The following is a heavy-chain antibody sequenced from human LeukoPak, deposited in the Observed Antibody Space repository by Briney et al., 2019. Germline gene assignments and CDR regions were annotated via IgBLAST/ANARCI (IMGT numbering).Heavy chain of an antibody. CDR2: INHSGRT. J-gene: IGHJ5*02. Sequence: SETLSLTCAVYGGSFSGYYWSWIRQPPGKGLEWIGEINHSGRTNYNPSLKSRVTISVDTSKNQFSLKLSSVPAADTAVYYCARSGNWNTGANWFDPWGQGTLVIVSS. D-gene: IGHD1/OR15-1a*01. V-gene: IGHV4-34*01. CDR3: ARSGNWNTGANWFDP. CDR1: GGSFSGYY.